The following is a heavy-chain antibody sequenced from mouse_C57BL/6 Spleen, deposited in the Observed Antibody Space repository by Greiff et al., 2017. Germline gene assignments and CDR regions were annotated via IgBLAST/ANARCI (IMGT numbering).Heavy chain of an antibody. J-gene: IGHJ2*01. V-gene: IGHV1-42*01. CDR1: GYSFTGYY. CDR2: INPSTGGT. D-gene: IGHD1-1*01. CDR3: ARSGNYYGSSVYYFDY. Sequence: VQLKESGPELVKPGASVKISCKASGYSFTGYYMNWVKQSPEKSLEWIGEINPSTGGTTYNQKFKAKATLTVDKSSSTAYMQLKSLTSEDSAVYYCARSGNYYGSSVYYFDYWGQGTTLTVSS.